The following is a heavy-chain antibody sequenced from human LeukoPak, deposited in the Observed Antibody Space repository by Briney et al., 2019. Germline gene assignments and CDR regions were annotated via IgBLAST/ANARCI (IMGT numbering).Heavy chain of an antibody. D-gene: IGHD4-23*01. Sequence: PGGSLRLSCAASGFTVRSHRLIWVRQAPGKGLEWVSVIYNTGSTYYADSVMGRFIISRDISKNTLYLQINGLRPDDTAVYYCATEPGLRWSFDYWGQGTLVTVSS. J-gene: IGHJ4*02. CDR1: GFTVRSHR. CDR3: ATEPGLRWSFDY. CDR2: IYNTGST. V-gene: IGHV3-53*05.